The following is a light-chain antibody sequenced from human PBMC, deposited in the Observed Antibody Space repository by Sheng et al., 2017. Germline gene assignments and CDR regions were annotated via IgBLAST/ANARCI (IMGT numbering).Light chain of an antibody. CDR3: MIWHSSTWV. CDR1: SGLNVGTYR. V-gene: IGLV5-45*01. Sequence: QAVLTQPASLSASPGASASLTCTLRSGLNVGTYRIYWYQQKPGTPPQYLLRYNSDSDTQWGSVVPSRFSASKDASANAGILLISGLRSDDEADYYCMIWHSSTWVFGGGTRLTVL. CDR2: YNSDSDT. J-gene: IGLJ3*02.